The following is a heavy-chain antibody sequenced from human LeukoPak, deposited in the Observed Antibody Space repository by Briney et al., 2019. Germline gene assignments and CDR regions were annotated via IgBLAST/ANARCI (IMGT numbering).Heavy chain of an antibody. D-gene: IGHD2-2*01. CDR1: GYSISSGYY. Sequence: PSETLSLTCTVSGYSISSGYYWGWIRQPPGKGLEWIGSIYHSGSTYYNPSLKSRVTISVDTSKNQFSLKLSSVTAADTAVYYCARGLNYQLPNEYTIDYWGQGTLVTVSS. CDR3: ARGLNYQLPNEYTIDY. V-gene: IGHV4-38-2*02. CDR2: IYHSGST. J-gene: IGHJ4*02.